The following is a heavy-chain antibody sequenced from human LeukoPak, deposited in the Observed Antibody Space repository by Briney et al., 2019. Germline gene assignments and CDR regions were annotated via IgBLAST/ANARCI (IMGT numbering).Heavy chain of an antibody. CDR3: AREYDGSGMDV. D-gene: IGHD3-10*01. V-gene: IGHV3-13*01. J-gene: IGHJ6*02. CDR2: IGTAGDT. CDR1: EFTFSSYD. Sequence: PGGSLRLSCAASEFTFSSYDMHWVRQATGKGLEWVSAIGTAGDTYYPGSVKGRFTISRENAKNSLYLQMNSLRAGDTAVYYCAREYDGSGMDVWGQGTTVTVSS.